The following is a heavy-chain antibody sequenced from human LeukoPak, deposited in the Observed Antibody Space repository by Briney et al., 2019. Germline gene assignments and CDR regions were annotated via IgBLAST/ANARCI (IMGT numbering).Heavy chain of an antibody. V-gene: IGHV3-9*01. CDR1: GFTFSSYA. CDR2: ISWNSGSI. D-gene: IGHD1-26*01. Sequence: GGSLKLSCAAPGFTFSSYAMNWVRQAPGKGLEWVSGISWNSGSIGYADSVKGRFTISRDNAKNSLYLQMNSLRAEDTALYYCAKGASYYYYMDVWGKGTTVTISS. CDR3: AKGASYYYYMDV. J-gene: IGHJ6*03.